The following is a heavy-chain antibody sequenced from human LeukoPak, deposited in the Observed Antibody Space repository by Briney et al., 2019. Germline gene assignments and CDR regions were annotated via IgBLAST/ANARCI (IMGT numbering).Heavy chain of an antibody. CDR3: ASRYCSSTSCYDCNYFDY. D-gene: IGHD2-2*01. J-gene: IGHJ4*02. V-gene: IGHV3-48*01. Sequence: GGSLRLSCAASGFTFSSYSMNWVRQAPGKGLEWISYISSSSSTIYYADSVKGRFTISRDNAKNSLYLQMNSLRAEDTAVYYCASRYCSSTSCYDCNYFDYWGQGTLVTVSS. CDR2: ISSSSSTI. CDR1: GFTFSSYS.